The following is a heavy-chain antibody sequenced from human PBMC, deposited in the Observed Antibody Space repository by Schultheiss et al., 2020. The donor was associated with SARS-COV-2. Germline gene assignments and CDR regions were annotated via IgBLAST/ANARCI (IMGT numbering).Heavy chain of an antibody. J-gene: IGHJ6*02. Sequence: SETLSLTCTVSGGSISSGSYYWSWIRQPAGKGLEWIGRIHPGGSTNYNPSLKSRVTISVDTSKNQFSLKLSSVTAADTAIYYCARDLVDFWIGDYRPYYNYGMDVWGQGTTVTVSS. CDR2: IHPGGST. D-gene: IGHD3-3*01. V-gene: IGHV4-61*02. CDR1: GGSISSGSYY. CDR3: ARDLVDFWIGDYRPYYNYGMDV.